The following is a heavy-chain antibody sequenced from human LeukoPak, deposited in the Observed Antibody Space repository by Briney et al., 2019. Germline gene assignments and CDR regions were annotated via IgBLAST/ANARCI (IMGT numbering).Heavy chain of an antibody. Sequence: GGSLRLSCAASVFTFSRYGMHWVRQAPGKGLEWVAVIWYDGSNKYYADSVKGRFTISRDNSKNTLYLQMNSLRAEDTAVYYCARAPLQGEPREIDYYYGMDVWGQGTTVTVSS. V-gene: IGHV3-33*01. CDR1: VFTFSRYG. D-gene: IGHD1-26*01. CDR3: ARAPLQGEPREIDYYYGMDV. CDR2: IWYDGSNK. J-gene: IGHJ6*02.